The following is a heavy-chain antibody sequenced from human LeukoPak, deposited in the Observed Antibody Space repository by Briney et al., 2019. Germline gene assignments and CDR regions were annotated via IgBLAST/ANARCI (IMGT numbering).Heavy chain of an antibody. CDR1: GFTFSSYA. CDR2: ISGSGGRT. J-gene: IGHJ4*02. Sequence: GGSLRLSCAASGFTFSSYAMNWVRQAPGKGLEWVSGISGSGGRTYYADSVKGRFTISRDNSKNTLYLQMNSLRAGDTAIFYCAKDSLVGYCSGGSCYPGNSDYWGQGTLVTVSS. V-gene: IGHV3-23*01. D-gene: IGHD2-15*01. CDR3: AKDSLVGYCSGGSCYPGNSDY.